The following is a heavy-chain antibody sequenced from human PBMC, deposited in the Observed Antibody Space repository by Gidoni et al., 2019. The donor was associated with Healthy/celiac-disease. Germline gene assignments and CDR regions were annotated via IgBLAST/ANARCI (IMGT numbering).Heavy chain of an antibody. Sequence: QVQLVESGGGVVQPGRALRLSCAASGFTLSSYAMHWVRQAPGKGLEWVAVISYDGSNKYYADSVKGRFTISRDNSKNTLYLQMNSLRAEDTAVYYCASNMVRGDSYWGQGTLVTVSS. V-gene: IGHV3-30-3*01. CDR1: GFTLSSYA. D-gene: IGHD3-10*01. CDR3: ASNMVRGDSY. CDR2: ISYDGSNK. J-gene: IGHJ4*02.